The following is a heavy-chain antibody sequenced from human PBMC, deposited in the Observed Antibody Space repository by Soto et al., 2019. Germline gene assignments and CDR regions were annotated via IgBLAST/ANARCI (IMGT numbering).Heavy chain of an antibody. V-gene: IGHV3-21*01. J-gene: IGHJ4*02. CDR1: GFTFSSYS. Sequence: EVQLVESGGGLVKPGGSLRLSCAASGFTFSSYSMNWVRQAPGKGLEWVSSISSSSSYIYYADSVKGRFTISRDNAKNSLYLQMNSLRAEDTAVYYCARDREAAATFDYWGQGTLVTVSS. CDR2: ISSSSSYI. CDR3: ARDREAAATFDY. D-gene: IGHD2-15*01.